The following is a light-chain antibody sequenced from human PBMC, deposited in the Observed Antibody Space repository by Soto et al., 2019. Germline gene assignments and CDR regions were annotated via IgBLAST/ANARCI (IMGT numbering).Light chain of an antibody. CDR3: SSYTSSITLV. CDR2: DVS. V-gene: IGLV2-14*01. J-gene: IGLJ2*01. CDR1: SSDVGGYNY. Sequence: QSALTQPASVSASPGQSITISCTGTSSDVGGYNYVSWYQQHPGKAPKLMIYDVSNRPSGVSNRFSGSKSGNTASLTISGLQAEDEADYYCSSYTSSITLVFGGGTKLTVL.